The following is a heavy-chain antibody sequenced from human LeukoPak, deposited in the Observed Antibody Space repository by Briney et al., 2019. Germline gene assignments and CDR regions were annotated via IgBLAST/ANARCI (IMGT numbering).Heavy chain of an antibody. D-gene: IGHD2-21*01. CDR2: IYYSGST. Sequence: KSSETLSLTCTVSGYSINSGYYWGWIRQPPGKGLEWIGSIYYSGSTYYNPSLESRVTISVDTSKNQFSLKLSSVTAADTAVYYCARILARQFTSFSDSRPYSYYYMDVWGKGTTVTVSS. J-gene: IGHJ6*03. V-gene: IGHV4-38-2*02. CDR3: ARILARQFTSFSDSRPYSYYYMDV. CDR1: GYSINSGYY.